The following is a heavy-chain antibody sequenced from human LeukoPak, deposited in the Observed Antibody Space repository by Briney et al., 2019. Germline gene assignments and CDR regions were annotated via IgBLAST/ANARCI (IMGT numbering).Heavy chain of an antibody. V-gene: IGHV1-69*04. CDR2: IIPILGIA. CDR1: GGTFSSYA. J-gene: IGHJ6*02. Sequence: ASVKVSCKAPGGTFSSYAISWVRQAPGQGLEWMGRIIPILGIANYAQKFQGRVTITADKSTSTAYMELSSLRSEDTAVYYCARDYDIHPGYGMDVWGQGTTVTVSS. CDR3: ARDYDIHPGYGMDV. D-gene: IGHD3-9*01.